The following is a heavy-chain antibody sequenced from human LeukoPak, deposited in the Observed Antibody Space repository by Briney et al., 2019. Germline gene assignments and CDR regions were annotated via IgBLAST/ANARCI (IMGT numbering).Heavy chain of an antibody. CDR3: AKGKLQLKNYYYYYMDV. Sequence: GGSLRLSCVASGFTFSSYWMTWVRQAPGKGLEWVANIKTDGSLTYYVDSVKGRFTISRDNAKNSLYLQMNSLRAEDTAVYYCAKGKLQLKNYYYYYMDVWGKGTTVTISS. V-gene: IGHV3-7*01. CDR2: IKTDGSLT. J-gene: IGHJ6*03. CDR1: GFTFSSYW. D-gene: IGHD2-15*01.